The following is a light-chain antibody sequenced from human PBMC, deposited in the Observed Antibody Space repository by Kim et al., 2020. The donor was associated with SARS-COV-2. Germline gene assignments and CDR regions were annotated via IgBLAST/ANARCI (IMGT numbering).Light chain of an antibody. CDR2: SNN. CDR3: AVRDNSLRQGV. CDR1: SSNIGSNN. J-gene: IGLJ3*02. V-gene: IGLV1-44*01. Sequence: ELTQPPSASGTTGQRVTISCSGSSSNIGSNNVVWYQHLPGAAPNLLIYSNNQRPSGIPDRFSGARSGTSASLAITGLQSGDEADYYCAVRDNSLRQGVFGGGTQLT.